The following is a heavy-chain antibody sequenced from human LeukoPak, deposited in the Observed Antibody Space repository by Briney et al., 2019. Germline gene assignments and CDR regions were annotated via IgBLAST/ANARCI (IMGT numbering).Heavy chain of an antibody. Sequence: SVKVSCKASGGTFSSYAISWVRQAPGQGLEWMGGIIPIFGTANYAQKFQGRVTITADESTSTAYMELRSLRSEDTAVYYCSRGAGSSPYYFDFWGQGTLVTVSS. V-gene: IGHV1-69*01. CDR3: SRGAGSSPYYFDF. J-gene: IGHJ4*02. CDR1: GGTFSSYA. CDR2: IIPIFGTA. D-gene: IGHD1-26*01.